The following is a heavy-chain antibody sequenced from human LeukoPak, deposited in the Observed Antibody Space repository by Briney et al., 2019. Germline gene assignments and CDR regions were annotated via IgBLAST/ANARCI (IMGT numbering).Heavy chain of an antibody. Sequence: GGSLRLSCAASGFTFSSYWMSWVRQAPGKGLEWVANIKQDGSEKYYVDSVKGRFTISRDNAKNSLYLQMNSLRAEDTAVYYCAKDQLNRYCSGGSCSITLDSWGQGTLVTVSS. CDR3: AKDQLNRYCSGGSCSITLDS. V-gene: IGHV3-7*03. D-gene: IGHD2-15*01. CDR2: IKQDGSEK. J-gene: IGHJ4*02. CDR1: GFTFSSYW.